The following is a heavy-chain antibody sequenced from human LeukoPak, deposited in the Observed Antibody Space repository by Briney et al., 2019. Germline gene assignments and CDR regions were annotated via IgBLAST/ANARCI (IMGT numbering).Heavy chain of an antibody. J-gene: IGHJ3*02. CDR3: GSTNYNPSLKSRVTISVDTSKIQFSLKLSSVTAADTAVYYCARHRKRGVVTAILGAFDI. Sequence: SETLSLTCTVSGGSISSYYWSWIRQPPGKGLEWIGYIYYCGSTNYNPSLKSRVTISVDTSKNQFSLKLSSVTAADTAVYYCGSTNYNPSLKSRVTISVDTSKIQFSLKLSSVTAADTAVYYCARHRKRGVVTAILGAFDIWGQGTMVTVSS. D-gene: IGHD3-10*01. V-gene: IGHV4-59*08. CDR2: IYYCGST. CDR1: GGSISSYY.